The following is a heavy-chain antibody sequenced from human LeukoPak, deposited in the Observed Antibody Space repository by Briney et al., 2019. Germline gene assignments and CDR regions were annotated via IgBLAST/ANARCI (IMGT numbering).Heavy chain of an antibody. D-gene: IGHD3-10*01. CDR1: GLSFSDYG. J-gene: IGHJ3*02. CDR2: ISYDGSSK. Sequence: GGSLRLSCAASGLSFSDYGMHWVRQAPGKGLEWVAVISYDGSSKYYADSVKGRFTISRDNSKNTLYLQMNSLRAEDTAVYYCAKVLIWTYGSGNYYKGAFDIWGQGTMVTVFS. CDR3: AKVLIWTYGSGNYYKGAFDI. V-gene: IGHV3-30*18.